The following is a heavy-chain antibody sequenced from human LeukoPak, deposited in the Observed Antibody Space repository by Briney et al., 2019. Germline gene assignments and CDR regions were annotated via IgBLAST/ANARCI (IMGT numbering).Heavy chain of an antibody. CDR3: ARARGYCTNGVCYTDYYYYGMDV. D-gene: IGHD2-8*01. CDR2: ISSAGDKT. CDR1: GFIVSTYA. V-gene: IGHV3-23*01. Sequence: GGSLRLSCAASGFIVSTYAMGWVRQAPGRGPEWISSISSAGDKTYYGDSVKGRFTISRDKAKNTLYLQMNSLRAEDTAVYYCARARGYCTNGVCYTDYYYYGMDVWGQGTTVTVSS. J-gene: IGHJ6*02.